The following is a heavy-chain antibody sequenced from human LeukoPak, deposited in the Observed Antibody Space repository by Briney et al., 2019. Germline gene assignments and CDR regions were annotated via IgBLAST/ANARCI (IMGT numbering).Heavy chain of an antibody. Sequence: SETLSLTCTVSGGSISSGSYYWGWIRQPPGKGLEWIGSFYYSGSTYYNPSPKSRVSMSVDTSKNHFSLKLSSVTAADTAVYYCARDTVGATFPGAFDIWGQGTLVTVSS. CDR2: FYYSGST. CDR3: ARDTVGATFPGAFDI. D-gene: IGHD1-26*01. CDR1: GGSISSGSYY. J-gene: IGHJ3*02. V-gene: IGHV4-39*07.